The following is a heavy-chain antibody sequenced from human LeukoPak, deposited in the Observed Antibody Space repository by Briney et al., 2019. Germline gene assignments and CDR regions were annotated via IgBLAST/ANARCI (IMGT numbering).Heavy chain of an antibody. CDR1: GYTFTSYD. J-gene: IGHJ3*02. CDR3: ARAKENTGTLEDAFDI. Sequence: GASVKVSCKASGYTFTSYDINWVRQATGQGLEWMGWMNPNSGNTGYAQKFQGRVTITRNTPISTAYMELSSLRSEDTAVYYCARAKENTGTLEDAFDIWGQGTMVTVSS. D-gene: IGHD1-1*01. CDR2: MNPNSGNT. V-gene: IGHV1-8*03.